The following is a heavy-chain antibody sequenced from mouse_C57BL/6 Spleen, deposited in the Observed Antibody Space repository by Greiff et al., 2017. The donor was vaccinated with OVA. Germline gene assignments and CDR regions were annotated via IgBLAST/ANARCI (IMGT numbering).Heavy chain of an antibody. J-gene: IGHJ4*01. D-gene: IGHD2-5*01. CDR2: IYPSDSET. V-gene: IGHV1-61*01. CDR3: ARRDSNYNYAMDY. Sequence: QVQLKQPGAELVRPGSSVKLSCKASGYTFTSYWMDWVKQRPGQGLEWIGNIYPSDSETHYNQKFKDKATLTVEKSSSTAYMQLSSLTSEDYAVYYCARRDSNYNYAMDYWGQGTSVTVSS. CDR1: GYTFTSYW.